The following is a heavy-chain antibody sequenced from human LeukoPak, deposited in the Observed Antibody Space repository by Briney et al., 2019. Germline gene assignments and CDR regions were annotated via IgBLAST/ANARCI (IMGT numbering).Heavy chain of an antibody. D-gene: IGHD6-19*01. Sequence: GGSLRLSCAASGFTFSSYAMHWVRQAPGKGLEWVAVISYDGSNKYYAGSVKGRFTISRDNSKNTLYLQMNSLRAEDTAVYYCARDREFGQWLVPTCHDAFDIWGQGTMVTVSS. CDR2: ISYDGSNK. CDR3: ARDREFGQWLVPTCHDAFDI. CDR1: GFTFSSYA. V-gene: IGHV3-30-3*01. J-gene: IGHJ3*02.